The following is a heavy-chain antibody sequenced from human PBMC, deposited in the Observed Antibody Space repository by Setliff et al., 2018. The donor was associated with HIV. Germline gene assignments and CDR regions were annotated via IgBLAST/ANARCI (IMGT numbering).Heavy chain of an antibody. CDR1: GAPVSSGRYY. CDR3: AREGTYSGTYWVWRVASFDI. Sequence: SETLSLTCSVSGAPVSSGRYYWRWIRQPPGKGLEWIGDVSHTGSTNYNPSLKGRITISADTPKNQFSLKLSSVTAADTAVYYCAREGTYSGTYWVWRVASFDIWGQGTMVTVSS. J-gene: IGHJ3*02. CDR2: VSHTGST. D-gene: IGHD1-26*01. V-gene: IGHV4-34*01.